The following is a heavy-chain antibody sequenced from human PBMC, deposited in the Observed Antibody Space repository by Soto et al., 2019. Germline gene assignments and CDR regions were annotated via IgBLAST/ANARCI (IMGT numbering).Heavy chain of an antibody. CDR1: GGSISSSSYY. D-gene: IGHD1-26*01. J-gene: IGHJ4*02. V-gene: IGHV4-39*01. Sequence: PSETLSLTCTGCGGSISSSSYYWGWIRQPPGKGLEWIGSIYYSGSTYYNPSLKSRVTISVDTSKNQFSLKLSSVTAADTAVYYCASGSYSVGSPYYYFDYWGQGTLVTVSS. CDR2: IYYSGST. CDR3: ASGSYSVGSPYYYFDY.